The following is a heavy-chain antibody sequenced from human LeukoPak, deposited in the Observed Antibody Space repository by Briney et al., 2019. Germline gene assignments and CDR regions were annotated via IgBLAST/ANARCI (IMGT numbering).Heavy chain of an antibody. J-gene: IGHJ4*02. D-gene: IGHD3-10*01. Sequence: QSGGSLRLSCAASGFTVSTYDMSWVRQAPGKGLEWVSGINRSGGRTYNADSVKGRLTISSDDSKNMLYLQMNNLRAEDTAVYYCAKDYHSSGTYHDYWGQGTLVTVSS. CDR2: INRSGGRT. CDR1: GFTVSTYD. V-gene: IGHV3-23*01. CDR3: AKDYHSSGTYHDY.